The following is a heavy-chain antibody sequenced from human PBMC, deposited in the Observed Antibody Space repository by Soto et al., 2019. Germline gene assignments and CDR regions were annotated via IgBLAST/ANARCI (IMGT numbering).Heavy chain of an antibody. D-gene: IGHD3-22*01. CDR2: LYYGRSA. J-gene: IGHJ4*02. V-gene: IGHV4-59*01. CDR1: GDSISSYY. Sequence: QVQLQESGPGLVKPSETLSLTCAVSGDSISSYYCMWIRQPPGKGLESIGYLYYGRSANYNPSLRSRVTVSVDTSTNQCSLTLSSMTAADTAVYYCALRCMAVVPEYWGQGTLVTVSS. CDR3: ALRCMAVVPEY.